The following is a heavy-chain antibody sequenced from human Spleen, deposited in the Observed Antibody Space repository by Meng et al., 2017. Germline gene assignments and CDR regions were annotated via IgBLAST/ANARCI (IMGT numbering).Heavy chain of an antibody. CDR2: INSDGNTL. J-gene: IGHJ4*02. CDR3: AREYRAYGDC. D-gene: IGHD4-17*01. CDR1: GFTFSNYW. Sequence: EVQLLESGGGLVQPGGSLRLSCAASGFTFSNYWMHWVRQAPGKGLVWVSRINSDGNTLTYADSVKGRFTISRDNAKGTLYLQMNSLRAEDTAVYYCAREYRAYGDCWGQGTLVTVSS. V-gene: IGHV3-74*01.